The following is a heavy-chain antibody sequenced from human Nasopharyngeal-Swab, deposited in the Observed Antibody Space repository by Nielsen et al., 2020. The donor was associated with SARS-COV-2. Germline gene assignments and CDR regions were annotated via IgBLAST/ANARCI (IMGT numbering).Heavy chain of an antibody. CDR2: FSGSSGKT. V-gene: IGHV3-23*01. J-gene: IGHJ4*02. CDR3: AKDGGGWYTSGWYYFDY. Sequence: GESLKISCAASGFAFSSYDMSWVRQTPGKGLEWVSSFSGSSGKTYYADYVKGRFTISRDTSKNTLYLQMNSLRADDTAVYYCAKDGGGWYTSGWYYFDYWGQGTLVTVSS. CDR1: GFAFSSYD. D-gene: IGHD6-19*01.